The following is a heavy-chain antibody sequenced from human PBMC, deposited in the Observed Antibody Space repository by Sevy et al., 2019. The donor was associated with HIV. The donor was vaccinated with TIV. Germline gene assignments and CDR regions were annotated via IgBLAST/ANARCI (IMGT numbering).Heavy chain of an antibody. D-gene: IGHD1-26*01. Sequence: ASVKVSCKASGYTFTSYDINWVRQATGQGLEWMGWMNPNSGNTGYAQKFLGRVSMTRNTSISTAYMDLSSLRSDDTAVYYCARGGTGNYYDLDSWGQGTLVTVSS. CDR1: GYTFTSYD. V-gene: IGHV1-8*01. CDR3: ARGGTGNYYDLDS. J-gene: IGHJ4*02. CDR2: MNPNSGNT.